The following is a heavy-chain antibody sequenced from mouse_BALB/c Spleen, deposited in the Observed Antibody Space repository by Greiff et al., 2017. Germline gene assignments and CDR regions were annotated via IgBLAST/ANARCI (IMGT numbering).Heavy chain of an antibody. CDR1: GFSLTSYG. V-gene: IGHV2-6-2*01. J-gene: IGHJ4*01. Sequence: VQLQQSGPDLVAPSQSLSITCTVSGFSLTSYGVHWVRQPPGKGLEWLVVIWSDGSTTYNSALKSRLSISKDNSKSQVFLKMNSLQTDDTAMYYCARYGYDGYAMDYWGQGTSVTVSS. CDR2: IWSDGST. D-gene: IGHD2-2*01. CDR3: ARYGYDGYAMDY.